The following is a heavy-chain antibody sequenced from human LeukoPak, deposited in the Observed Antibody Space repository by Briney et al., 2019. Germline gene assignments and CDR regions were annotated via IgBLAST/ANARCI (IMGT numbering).Heavy chain of an antibody. Sequence: SETLSLTCAVYGGSFSGYYWSWIRQPPGKGLEWIGEINHSGSTSYNPSLKSRVTIFADTSKNQFSLKLSSVTAADTAVYYCATRKAVAGNGIPVDDYWGQGTLVTVSS. D-gene: IGHD6-19*01. V-gene: IGHV4-34*01. CDR2: INHSGST. CDR1: GGSFSGYY. CDR3: ATRKAVAGNGIPVDDY. J-gene: IGHJ4*02.